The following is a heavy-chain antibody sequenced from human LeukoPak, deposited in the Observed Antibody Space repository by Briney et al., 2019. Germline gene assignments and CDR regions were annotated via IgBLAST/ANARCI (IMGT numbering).Heavy chain of an antibody. D-gene: IGHD6-19*01. CDR3: ARGSEETGGGWFSLGFDP. J-gene: IGHJ5*02. Sequence: GGSLRLSCAASGFTVSSNYMSWVRQAPGKGLEWVSVIYSGGSTYYADSVKGRFTISRDNSKNTLYLQMNSLRAEDTAVYYCARGSEETGGGWFSLGFDPWGQGTLVTVSS. CDR1: GFTVSSNY. V-gene: IGHV3-66*01. CDR2: IYSGGST.